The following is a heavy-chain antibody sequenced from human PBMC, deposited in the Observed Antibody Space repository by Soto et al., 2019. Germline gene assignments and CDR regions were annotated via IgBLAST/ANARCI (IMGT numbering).Heavy chain of an antibody. D-gene: IGHD2-21*02. CDR1: GYTFGIYS. J-gene: IGHJ4*02. CDR3: ARIYGDPSSSTGFDY. V-gene: IGHV1-18*01. CDR2: INTYSGKT. Sequence: QVQLVQSGPEVKKPGASVKVSCKASGYTFGIYSITWVRQAPGQGLEWLGGINTYSGKTSYAQKVQGRVTLTTDTSTSTAYMYMRSFRSGDTAVYYCARIYGDPSSSTGFDYWGQGTLFSVPS.